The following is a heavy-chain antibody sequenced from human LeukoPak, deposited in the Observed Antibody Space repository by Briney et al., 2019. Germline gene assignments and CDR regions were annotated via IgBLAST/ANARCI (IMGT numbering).Heavy chain of an antibody. J-gene: IGHJ4*02. V-gene: IGHV4-59*01. D-gene: IGHD3-10*01. CDR1: GGSISNYY. Sequence: PSETLSLTCTVSGGSISNYYWSWFRRPPGKGLESIGSIYYTGITNYNPSLKSRVTISVDTSKNQFSLKLSSVTAADTAVYYCARSSPGFFDYWGQGTLVTVSS. CDR3: ARSSPGFFDY. CDR2: IYYTGIT.